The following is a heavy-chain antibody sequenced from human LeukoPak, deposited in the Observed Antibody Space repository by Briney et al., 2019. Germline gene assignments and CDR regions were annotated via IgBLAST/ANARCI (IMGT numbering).Heavy chain of an antibody. J-gene: IGHJ5*02. CDR3: ARGAHEGFDP. V-gene: IGHV3-20*04. Sequence: GGSLRLSCAASGFTFSSYEMNWVRQAPGKGLEWVSGINWNGGSTGYADSVKGRFTISRENAKNSLYLQMNSLRAGDTAVYYCARGAHEGFDPWGQGTLVTVSS. CDR1: GFTFSSYE. CDR2: INWNGGST.